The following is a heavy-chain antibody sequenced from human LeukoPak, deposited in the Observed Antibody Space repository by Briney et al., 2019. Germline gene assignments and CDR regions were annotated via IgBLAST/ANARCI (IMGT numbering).Heavy chain of an antibody. V-gene: IGHV4-39*07. CDR2: IYTSGST. CDR1: GGSISSSSYY. J-gene: IGHJ6*03. CDR3: ARTYCGGDCRGYYYHYYMDV. Sequence: PSETLSLTCTVSGGSISSSSYYWGWIRQPPGKGLEWIGSIYTSGSTKYNPSLKSRVTISVDRSKNQFSLKLSSVTAADTAVYYCARTYCGGDCRGYYYHYYMDVWGKGTTVTISS. D-gene: IGHD2-21*02.